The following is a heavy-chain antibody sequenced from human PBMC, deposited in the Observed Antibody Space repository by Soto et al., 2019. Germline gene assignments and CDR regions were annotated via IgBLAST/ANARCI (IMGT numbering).Heavy chain of an antibody. D-gene: IGHD2-15*01. CDR2: IYYSGST. Sequence: PSETLSLTCTVSGGSISSYYWSWIRQPPGKGLEWIGYIYYSGSTNYNPSLKSRVTISVDTSKNQFSLKLSSVTAADTAVYYCARSPDSIVCSGCSCYSKYQFDYWGQGTLVTVSS. CDR3: ARSPDSIVCSGCSCYSKYQFDY. V-gene: IGHV4-59*01. J-gene: IGHJ4*02. CDR1: GGSISSYY.